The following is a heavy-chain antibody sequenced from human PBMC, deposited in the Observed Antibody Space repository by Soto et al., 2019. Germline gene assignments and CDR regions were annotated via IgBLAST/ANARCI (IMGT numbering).Heavy chain of an antibody. J-gene: IGHJ6*02. D-gene: IGHD2-2*01. V-gene: IGHV4-39*01. CDR1: GGSISSGPYS. Sequence: QLQLQESGPGLMKPSETLSLTCTVSGGSISSGPYSWGWIRQPPGEGLEWIGTFHYSESTYYNPSLASRVTISVDTSKNQFSLKVSSVTVADTAVYYCARLRGYCSSTKCYGDYGMDVWGQGTTVTVSS. CDR2: FHYSEST. CDR3: ARLRGYCSSTKCYGDYGMDV.